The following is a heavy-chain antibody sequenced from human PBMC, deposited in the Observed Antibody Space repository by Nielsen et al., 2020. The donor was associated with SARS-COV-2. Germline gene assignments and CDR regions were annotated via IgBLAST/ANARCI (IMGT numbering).Heavy chain of an antibody. V-gene: IGHV3-23*01. CDR2: ISKIGDST. CDR3: AKDHNTLPFDY. CDR1: GFTFSAYA. J-gene: IGHJ4*02. D-gene: IGHD1-1*01. Sequence: GGSLRLSCAASGFTFSAYAMSWVRQAPGKGLEWVSTISKIGDSTEYADSVQGRFAISRDNSKNTLYLQMNSLRAEDTAVYYCAKDHNTLPFDYWGQVTLVTVSS.